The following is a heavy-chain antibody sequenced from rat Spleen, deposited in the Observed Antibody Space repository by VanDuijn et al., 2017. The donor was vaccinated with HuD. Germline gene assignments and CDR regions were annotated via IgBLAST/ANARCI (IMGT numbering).Heavy chain of an antibody. V-gene: IGHV5-25*01. D-gene: IGHD4-3*01. CDR1: GFTFSNFD. CDR3: VRQDTSGYSNWFAY. CDR2: ISPSGVT. Sequence: EVQLVESGGGLVRPGGSLKLSCSVSGFTFSNFDMARVRQAPTKGLEWVSSISPSGVTYYRDSVKGRFTVSRENAKSTLYFLMDSLRSEDTATYYCVRQDTSGYSNWFAYWGQGALVTVSS. J-gene: IGHJ3*01.